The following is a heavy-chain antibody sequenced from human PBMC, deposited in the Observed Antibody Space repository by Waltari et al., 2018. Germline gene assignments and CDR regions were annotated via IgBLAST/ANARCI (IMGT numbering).Heavy chain of an antibody. CDR1: GGSISSYY. CDR2: IYTSGST. CDR3: ARDLTIFGVVIEAFDI. Sequence: QVQLQESGPGLVKPSETLSLTCTVSGGSISSYYWSWIRQPAGKGLEWIGRIYTSGSTNYNPSLKSRVTMSVDTSKNQFSLKLGSVTAADTAVYYCARDLTIFGVVIEAFDIWGQGTMVTVSS. J-gene: IGHJ3*02. D-gene: IGHD3-3*01. V-gene: IGHV4-4*07.